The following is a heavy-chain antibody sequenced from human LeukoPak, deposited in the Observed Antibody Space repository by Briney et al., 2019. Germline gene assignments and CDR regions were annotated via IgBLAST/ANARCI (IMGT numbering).Heavy chain of an antibody. V-gene: IGHV3-23*01. CDR1: GFTFSSYA. CDR2: ISGSGGST. D-gene: IGHD2-15*01. J-gene: IGHJ5*02. Sequence: GGSLRLSCAASGFTFSSYAMSWVRQAPGKGLEWVSAISGSGGSTYYADSVKGRFTISRDNSKNTLYLQMNSLRAEDTAVYYCAKDQSPVYCSGGSCFLNWFDPWGQGTLVTVSS. CDR3: AKDQSPVYCSGGSCFLNWFDP.